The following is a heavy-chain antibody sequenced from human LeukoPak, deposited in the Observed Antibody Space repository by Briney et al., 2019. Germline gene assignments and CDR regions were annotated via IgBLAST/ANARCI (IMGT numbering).Heavy chain of an antibody. V-gene: IGHV3-21*01. CDR1: GFTFSSYS. CDR2: ISSSSSYI. D-gene: IGHD3-22*01. CDR3: ARTRLIRPADAFDI. J-gene: IGHJ3*02. Sequence: PGGSLRLSCAASGFTFSSYSMNWVRQAPGKGLEWVSSISSSSSYIYYADSVKGRFTISRDNAKNSLYLQMNSLRAEDTAVYYCARTRLIRPADAFDIWGQGTMVTVSS.